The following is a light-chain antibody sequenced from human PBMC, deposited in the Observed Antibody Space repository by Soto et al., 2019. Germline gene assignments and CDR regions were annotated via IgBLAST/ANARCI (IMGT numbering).Light chain of an antibody. CDR2: KAS. CDR1: QSISNW. J-gene: IGKJ2*01. CDR3: QQYNSYPSS. Sequence: DIQMTQSPSTLSASVGDTVTITCRASQSISNWLTGYQQKPGKAPKLLIYKASSLESGVPSRFRGSGSGTEFTLTISSLQPDDFATYCCQQYNSYPSSFGQGTTLEIK. V-gene: IGKV1-5*03.